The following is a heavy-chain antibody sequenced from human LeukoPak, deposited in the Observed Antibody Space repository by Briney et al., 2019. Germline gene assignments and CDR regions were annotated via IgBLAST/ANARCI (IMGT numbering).Heavy chain of an antibody. CDR3: ARDSSDFWSGHNWFDP. D-gene: IGHD3-3*01. CDR2: IYHSGST. CDR1: GGSISSGGYS. V-gene: IGHV4-30-2*01. J-gene: IGHJ5*02. Sequence: SQTLSPTCAVSGGSISSGGYSWSWIRQPPGKGLEWIGYIYHSGSTYYNPSLKSRVTISVDRSKNQFSLKLSSVTAADTAVYYCARDSSDFWSGHNWFDPWGQGTLVTVSS.